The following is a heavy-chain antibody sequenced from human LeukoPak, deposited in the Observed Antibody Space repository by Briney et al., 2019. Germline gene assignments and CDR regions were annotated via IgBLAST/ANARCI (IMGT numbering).Heavy chain of an antibody. J-gene: IGHJ4*02. Sequence: ARSLRLSCAASGFTFSTYAMHWVRQAPGKGLEWVSYISSGSSTIYYADSVKGRFTISRDNAKNSLYLQMNSLRDEDTAVYYCANEYSNDFWGQGTLVTLSS. V-gene: IGHV3-48*02. D-gene: IGHD4-11*01. CDR2: ISSGSSTI. CDR3: ANEYSNDF. CDR1: GFTFSTYA.